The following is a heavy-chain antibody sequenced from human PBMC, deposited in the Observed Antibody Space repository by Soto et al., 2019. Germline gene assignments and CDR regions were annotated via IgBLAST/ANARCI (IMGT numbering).Heavy chain of an antibody. V-gene: IGHV3-23*01. D-gene: IGHD3-22*01. CDR3: AKNVPRITMIVVAPLGAFDI. Sequence: GGSLRLSCAASGFTFSSYAMSWVRQAPGKGLEWVSAISGSGGSTYYADSVKGRFTISRDNSKNTLYLQMNSLRAEDTAVYYCAKNVPRITMIVVAPLGAFDIWGQGTMVTVSS. CDR2: ISGSGGST. CDR1: GFTFSSYA. J-gene: IGHJ3*02.